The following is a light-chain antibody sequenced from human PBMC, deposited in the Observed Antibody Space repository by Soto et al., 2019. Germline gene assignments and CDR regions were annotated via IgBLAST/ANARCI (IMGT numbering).Light chain of an antibody. Sequence: QSVLTQPPSVSGAPGQRVTISCTGSSSNIGAGYDVHWYQQLPGTAPKLLIYGNSNRPSGXXXXFSGSKSGTSASLAITGXXXEXXXXXXXXXYDSSLSGSVFGGGTKLTVL. V-gene: IGLV1-40*01. J-gene: IGLJ3*02. CDR1: SSNIGAGYD. CDR3: XXYDSSLSGSV. CDR2: GNS.